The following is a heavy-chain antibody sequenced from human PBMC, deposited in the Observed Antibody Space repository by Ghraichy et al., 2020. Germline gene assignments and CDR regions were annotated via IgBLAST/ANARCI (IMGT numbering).Heavy chain of an antibody. J-gene: IGHJ4*02. CDR3: AKLSGSYYRGHFDY. D-gene: IGHD1-26*01. CDR1: GFTFSSYG. CDR2: ISYDGSNK. Sequence: GESLNISCAASGFTFSSYGMHWVRQAPGKGLEWVAVISYDGSNKYYADSVKGRFTISRDNSKNTLYLQMNSLRAEDTAVYYCAKLSGSYYRGHFDYWGQGTLVTVSS. V-gene: IGHV3-30*18.